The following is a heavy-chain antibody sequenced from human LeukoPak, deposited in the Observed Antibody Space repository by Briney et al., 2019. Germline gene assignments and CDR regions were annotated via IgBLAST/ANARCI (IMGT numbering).Heavy chain of an antibody. Sequence: SVKVSCKASGGTFSSYAISWVRQAPGQGLEWMGGIIPIFGTANYAQEFQGRVTITADESTSTAYMELSSLRSEDTAVYYCAGVIAAAAYYYYYGMDVWGQGTTVTVSS. V-gene: IGHV1-69*13. CDR2: IIPIFGTA. CDR3: AGVIAAAAYYYYYGMDV. D-gene: IGHD6-13*01. CDR1: GGTFSSYA. J-gene: IGHJ6*02.